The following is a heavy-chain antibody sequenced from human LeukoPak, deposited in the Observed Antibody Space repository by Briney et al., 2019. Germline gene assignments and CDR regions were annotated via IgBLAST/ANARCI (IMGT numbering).Heavy chain of an antibody. CDR1: GFTFSSYA. CDR3: ARGISSSWYYAFDI. CDR2: ISYDGSNK. Sequence: GRSLRLSCAASGFTFSSYAMHWVRQAPGKGLEWVAVISYDGSNKYYADSVKGRFTISRDNSKNTLYLQMNSLRAEDTAVYYCARGISSSWYYAFDIWGQGTMVTVSS. D-gene: IGHD6-13*01. V-gene: IGHV3-30-3*01. J-gene: IGHJ3*02.